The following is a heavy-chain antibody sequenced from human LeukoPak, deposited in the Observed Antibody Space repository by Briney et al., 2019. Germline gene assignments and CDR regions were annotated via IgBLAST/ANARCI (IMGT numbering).Heavy chain of an antibody. J-gene: IGHJ5*02. CDR1: GFTFSSYS. D-gene: IGHD6-13*01. V-gene: IGHV3-21*01. CDR3: AKLGIAAAGKGWFDP. CDR2: ISSSSSYI. Sequence: PGGSLRLSCAASGFTFSSYSMNWVRQAPGKGLEWVSSISSSSSYIYYADSVKGRFTISRDNSKNTLYLQMNSLRAEDTAVYYCAKLGIAAAGKGWFDPWGQGTLVTVSS.